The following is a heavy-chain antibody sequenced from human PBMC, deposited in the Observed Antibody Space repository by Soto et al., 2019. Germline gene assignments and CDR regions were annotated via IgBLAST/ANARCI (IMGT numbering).Heavy chain of an antibody. J-gene: IGHJ5*02. V-gene: IGHV3-7*04. CDR2: VKQDGSEK. CDR1: GFTFSSYW. D-gene: IGHD6-13*01. Sequence: GGSLRLSCAASGFTFSSYWMTWVRQAPGKGLEWVANVKQDGSEKYYVDSVKGRFTISRDNAKNSLFLQMNSLRAEDTAVYYCARGRQQQLAPPGGSWGQGTLVTVSS. CDR3: ARGRQQQLAPPGGS.